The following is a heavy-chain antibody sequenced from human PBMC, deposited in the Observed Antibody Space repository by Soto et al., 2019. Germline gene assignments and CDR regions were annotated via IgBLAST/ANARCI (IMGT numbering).Heavy chain of an antibody. V-gene: IGHV4-39*01. Sequence: QLQLQESGPGLVKPSETLSLTCTVSGGSISSSSYYWGWIRQPPGKGLEWIGSIYYSGSTYYNPSLKSRVTISVDTSKNQFALKLSSVTAADTAVYYCARPPDYAAWYFDLWGRGTLVTVSS. D-gene: IGHD4-17*01. CDR1: GGSISSSSYY. CDR2: IYYSGST. J-gene: IGHJ2*01. CDR3: ARPPDYAAWYFDL.